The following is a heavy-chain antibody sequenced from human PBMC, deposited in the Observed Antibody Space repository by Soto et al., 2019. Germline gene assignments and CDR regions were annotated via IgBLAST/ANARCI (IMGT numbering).Heavy chain of an antibody. CDR3: VRDFTLMADH. CDR1: GFNLNTYG. V-gene: IGHV3-30*03. Sequence: PGGSLRLSCVASGFNLNTYGIYWVRLAPGKGLQWVYQILYDESKKHNARSAKGRFTITRDNSKNPVYLQMASLSVDDTAMYYCVRDFTLMADHWGQGTLVTVSS. J-gene: IGHJ4*02. CDR2: ILYDESKK.